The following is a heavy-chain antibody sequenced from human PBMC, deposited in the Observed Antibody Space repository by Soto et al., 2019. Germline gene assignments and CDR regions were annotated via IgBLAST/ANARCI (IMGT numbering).Heavy chain of an antibody. CDR3: ARGGSSWYNWFDP. J-gene: IGHJ5*02. D-gene: IGHD6-13*01. CDR2: FYYSGST. Sequence: PSETLSLTCTVSGGSISSYYWSWIRQPPGKGLEWIGYFYYSGSTNYNPSLKSRVTISVDTSKNQFSLKLSSVTAADTAVYYCARGGSSWYNWFDPWGQGTLVTSPQ. CDR1: GGSISSYY. V-gene: IGHV4-59*01.